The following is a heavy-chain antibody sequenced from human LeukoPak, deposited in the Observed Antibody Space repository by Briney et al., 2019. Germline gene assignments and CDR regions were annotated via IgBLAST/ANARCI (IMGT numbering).Heavy chain of an antibody. CDR3: ARSRSGYSYDHAAFEI. CDR1: GGSVSSGSYY. Sequence: SETLSLTCTVSGGSVSSGSYYWSWIRRPPGKGLEWIGYIYYSGSTNYNPSLKSRVTISVDTSKNQFSLKLSSVTAADTAVYYCARSRSGYSYDHAAFEIWGQGTLVAVSS. J-gene: IGHJ3*02. D-gene: IGHD5-18*01. CDR2: IYYSGST. V-gene: IGHV4-61*01.